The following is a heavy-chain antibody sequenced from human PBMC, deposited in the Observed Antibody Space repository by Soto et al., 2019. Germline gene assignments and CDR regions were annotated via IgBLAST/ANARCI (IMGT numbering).Heavy chain of an antibody. CDR3: ARGFIEVPNTWSAPDS. D-gene: IGHD2-2*01. Sequence: QVQLVQSGAEVKKPGASVKVSCKASGYTFNSYGVSWVRQAPGQGLEWMGWISAYSGNSNYAQKFQGRVTLTTDTSTTTAIMELRSLRADDTAVYYCARGFIEVPNTWSAPDSWGQGTLVTVSS. CDR1: GYTFNSYG. J-gene: IGHJ4*02. CDR2: ISAYSGNS. V-gene: IGHV1-18*04.